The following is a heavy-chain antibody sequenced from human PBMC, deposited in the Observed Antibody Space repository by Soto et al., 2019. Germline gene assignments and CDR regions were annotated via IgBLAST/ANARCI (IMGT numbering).Heavy chain of an antibody. Sequence: QVQLVESGGGVVQPGRSLRLSCAASGFTFSSYGMHWVRQAPGKGLEWVAVLWYDGSNKYFADSVKGRFTISRDNSKNTLYVQMSSMRAEDTAVYYCARVLGSGFEGIDYWGQGALVTVSS. CDR1: GFTFSSYG. CDR3: ARVLGSGFEGIDY. CDR2: LWYDGSNK. V-gene: IGHV3-33*01. J-gene: IGHJ4*02. D-gene: IGHD6-25*01.